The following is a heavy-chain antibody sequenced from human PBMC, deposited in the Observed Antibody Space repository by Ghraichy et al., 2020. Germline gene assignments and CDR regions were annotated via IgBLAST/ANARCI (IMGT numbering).Heavy chain of an antibody. CDR1: GFTFSSYA. Sequence: LSITCAASGFTFSSYAMHWVRQAPGKGLEWVAVDGNNKYYADSVKGRFTVSRDNSKNTLYLQMNSLRAEDTAVYYCARERREATIMLGDYWGRGTLVTVSS. CDR2: DGNNK. V-gene: IGHV3-30-3*01. CDR3: ARERREATIMLGDY. J-gene: IGHJ4*02. D-gene: IGHD5-12*01.